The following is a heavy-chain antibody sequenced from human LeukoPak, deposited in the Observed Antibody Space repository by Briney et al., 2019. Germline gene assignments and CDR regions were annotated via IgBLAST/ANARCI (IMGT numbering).Heavy chain of an antibody. CDR2: ISHDGRTE. CDR1: GFTFDDYA. J-gene: IGHJ6*02. V-gene: IGHV3-30*18. D-gene: IGHD3-10*01. CDR3: AKDKPLRERARRAIDSGIVYYYYGMDV. Sequence: GGSLRLSCAASGFTFDDYAMHWVRQAPGKGLEWVAVISHDGRTEFYADSVKGRFTISRDSSQNTLYLQMNDLRGEDTAAYYCAKDKPLRERARRAIDSGIVYYYYGMDVWGQGTTVTVSS.